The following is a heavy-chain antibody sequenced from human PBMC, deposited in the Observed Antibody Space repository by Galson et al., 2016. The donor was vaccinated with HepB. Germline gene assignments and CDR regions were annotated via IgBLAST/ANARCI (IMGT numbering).Heavy chain of an antibody. CDR2: IKQDGSEE. J-gene: IGHJ4*02. CDR1: GFAFSRNW. CDR3: AALDTATFRTAY. D-gene: IGHD5-18*01. V-gene: IGHV3-7*03. Sequence: SLRLSCAAAGFAFSRNWMSWVRQAPGKGLEWVACIKQDGSEERYVASVRGRFTISTDSAKRSLYLQMNSLKVEDTATYYCAALDTATFRTAYWGQGTQVTVSS.